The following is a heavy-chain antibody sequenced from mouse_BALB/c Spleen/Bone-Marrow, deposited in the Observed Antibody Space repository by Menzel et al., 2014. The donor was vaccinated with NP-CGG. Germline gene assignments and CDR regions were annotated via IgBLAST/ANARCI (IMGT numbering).Heavy chain of an antibody. J-gene: IGHJ3*01. CDR1: GYSFTGYC. CDR2: ISCYNGAT. CDR3: ARGGMITSQAWFAY. Sequence: VVKTGASVEISCKASGYSFTGYCMHWVKQSHGKSLEWIGYISCYNGATSYNQKFKGKATFTVDTSSSTAYMQFNSLTSEDSAVYYCARGGMITSQAWFAYWGQGTLVTASA. D-gene: IGHD2-4*01. V-gene: IGHV1S34*01.